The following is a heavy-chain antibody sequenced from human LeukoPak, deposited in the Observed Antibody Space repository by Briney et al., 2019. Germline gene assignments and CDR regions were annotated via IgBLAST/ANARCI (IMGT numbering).Heavy chain of an antibody. J-gene: IGHJ6*02. D-gene: IGHD2-15*01. CDR2: ISAYNGNT. CDR1: GGTFTSYG. Sequence: GASVTVSCKASGGTFTSYGISWVRQAPGQGLEWMGWISAYNGNTNYAQKLQGRVTMTTDTSTSTAYMELRSLRSDDTAVYYCARTPYCSGGSCYHYYGMDVWGQGTTVTVSS. CDR3: ARTPYCSGGSCYHYYGMDV. V-gene: IGHV1-18*01.